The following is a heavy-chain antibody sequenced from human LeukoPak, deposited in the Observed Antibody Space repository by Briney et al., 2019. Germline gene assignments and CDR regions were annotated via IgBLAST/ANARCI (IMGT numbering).Heavy chain of an antibody. Sequence: ASVKVSCKATGYTFTGYYMHWVRQAPGQGLEWMGWINPNSGGTNYAQKFQGRVTMTRDTSISTAYMELSRLRSDDTAVYYCARDRGYCTNGVCYIWFDSWGQGTLVTVSS. CDR1: GYTFTGYY. J-gene: IGHJ5*01. V-gene: IGHV1-2*02. D-gene: IGHD2-8*01. CDR2: INPNSGGT. CDR3: ARDRGYCTNGVCYIWFDS.